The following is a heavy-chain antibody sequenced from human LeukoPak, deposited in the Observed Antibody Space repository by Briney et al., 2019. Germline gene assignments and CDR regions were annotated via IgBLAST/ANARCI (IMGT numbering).Heavy chain of an antibody. D-gene: IGHD1-1*01. Sequence: PSETLSLTCTVSGGCISSYYWSWIRQPPGKGLERLGDIYYSGSTNYNPSLKSRVTLSVETPKNQFSLKLSSVSATDPAVYYRASPQLEHQSSNSSDPWGQGTLVSVSS. CDR1: GGCISSYY. CDR2: IYYSGST. CDR3: ASPQLEHQSSNSSDP. V-gene: IGHV4-59*01. J-gene: IGHJ5*02.